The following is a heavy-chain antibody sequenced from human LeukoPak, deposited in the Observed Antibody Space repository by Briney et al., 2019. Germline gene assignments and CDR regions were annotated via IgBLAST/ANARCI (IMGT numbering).Heavy chain of an antibody. D-gene: IGHD3-22*01. V-gene: IGHV1-18*01. CDR3: ARVRDSSEYYYRGFPSNFDH. J-gene: IGHJ4*02. Sequence: ASVKVSCKTSGYIFTSYGIGWVRQAPGQGLEWMGWISPYNGNTNYAQKFQGRVTMTTDTSTSTAYMDLRSLRSDDTAVYYCARVRDSSEYYYRGFPSNFDHWGQGTLVTVSS. CDR2: ISPYNGNT. CDR1: GYIFTSYG.